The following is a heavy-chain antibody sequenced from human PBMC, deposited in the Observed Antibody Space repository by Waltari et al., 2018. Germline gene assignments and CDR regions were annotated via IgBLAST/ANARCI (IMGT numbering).Heavy chain of an antibody. Sequence: QVQLQESGPGLVKPSGTLSLTCAVSGGSISSSTCCSWVRQPPGKGLEWIGEIYHSGSTNYNPSLKSRVTISVDKSKNQFSLKLSSVTAADTAVYYCARVGIAVAAEFDPWGQGTLVTVSS. D-gene: IGHD6-19*01. V-gene: IGHV4-4*02. CDR3: ARVGIAVAAEFDP. J-gene: IGHJ5*02. CDR1: GGSISSSTC. CDR2: IYHSGST.